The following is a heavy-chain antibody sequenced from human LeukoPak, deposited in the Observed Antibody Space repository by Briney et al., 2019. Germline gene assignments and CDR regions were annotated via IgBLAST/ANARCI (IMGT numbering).Heavy chain of an antibody. CDR1: GFTFSSYW. D-gene: IGHD1-26*01. CDR3: ASPPYSETYFVYY. Sequence: GGSLRLSCAPSGFTFSSYWMHWVRQAPGKGLVWVARINSDGSSTKYADSAKGRFTISRDNAKNTVHLQMNSLRAEDMAVYYCASPPYSETYFVYYWGQGTLVTVS. CDR2: INSDGSST. V-gene: IGHV3-74*03. J-gene: IGHJ4*02.